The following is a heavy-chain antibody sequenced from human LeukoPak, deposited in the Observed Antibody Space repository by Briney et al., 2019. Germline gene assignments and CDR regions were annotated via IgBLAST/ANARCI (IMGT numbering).Heavy chain of an antibody. CDR3: ARAGIYDSSGYFYHAFDI. V-gene: IGHV4-59*01. Sequence: PSETLSLTCTVSGGSISSYYWSWIRQPPGKGLEWIGCLYYTGSTSYNPSLKSRVTISVDTSKNPFSLKLSSVTAADTAVYYCARAGIYDSSGYFYHAFDIWGQGTMVTVSS. CDR2: LYYTGST. CDR1: GGSISSYY. D-gene: IGHD3-22*01. J-gene: IGHJ3*02.